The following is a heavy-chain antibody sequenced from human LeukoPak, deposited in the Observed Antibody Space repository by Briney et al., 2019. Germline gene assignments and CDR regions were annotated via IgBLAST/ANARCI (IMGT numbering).Heavy chain of an antibody. J-gene: IGHJ6*02. CDR1: GYTFTGYY. D-gene: IGHD3-3*01. CDR2: INPNSGGT. V-gene: IGHV1-2*06. CDR3: ASSGVVPSGFLEWSNYYYYGMDV. Sequence: ASVKVSCKASGYTFTGYYMHWVRQAPGQGLEWMGRINPNSGGTNYAQKFQGRVTMTRDTSISTAYMELSRLRSDDTAVYYCASSGVVPSGFLEWSNYYYYGMDVWGQGTTVTVSS.